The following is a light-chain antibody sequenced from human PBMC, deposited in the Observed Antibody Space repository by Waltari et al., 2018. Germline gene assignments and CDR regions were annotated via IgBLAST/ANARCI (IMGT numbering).Light chain of an antibody. CDR2: RVS. CDR1: QSLLHSDRNPH. Sequence: DVVMTQSPLSLPVTLGQPASISCQSSQSLLHSDRNPHLNWFQQRPGQSPRRLIYRVSNRDSGVPDRFSGSGSDTDFTLKISRVEAGDVGVYSCMQGTHWPYTFGQGTKLDIK. CDR3: MQGTHWPYT. J-gene: IGKJ2*01. V-gene: IGKV2-30*02.